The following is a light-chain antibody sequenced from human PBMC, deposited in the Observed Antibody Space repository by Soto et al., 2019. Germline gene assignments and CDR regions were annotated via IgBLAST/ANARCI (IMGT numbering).Light chain of an antibody. J-gene: IGKJ1*01. CDR1: QSLSSRN. CDR3: QQRSNWPLT. Sequence: ELVLTQSPGTLSLSPWERATRSCKASQSLSSRNLAWYQQKPGQAPRPLIYGVSSRATGIPDRFSGSGSGTDFTLTISSLEPEDFAVYYCQQRSNWPLTFGQGTKVDIK. CDR2: GVS. V-gene: IGKV3D-20*02.